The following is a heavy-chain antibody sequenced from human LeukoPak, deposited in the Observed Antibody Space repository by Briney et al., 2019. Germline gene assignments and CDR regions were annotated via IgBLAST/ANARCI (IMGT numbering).Heavy chain of an antibody. D-gene: IGHD6-19*01. CDR2: ISGGTT. CDR3: SRGSGWLSVY. CDR1: GFTFGDYL. V-gene: IGHV3-49*03. J-gene: IGHJ4*02. Sequence: GGSLRLSCTASGFTFGDYLMSWFRQAPGKGLEWIGFISGGTTEYAASVKGRFTISRDDSISIAYLQMNSLTTEDTAVYYCSRGSGWLSVYWGQGTLVTVSS.